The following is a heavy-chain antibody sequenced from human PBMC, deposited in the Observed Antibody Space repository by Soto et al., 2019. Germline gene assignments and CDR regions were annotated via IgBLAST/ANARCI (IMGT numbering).Heavy chain of an antibody. V-gene: IGHV4-61*01. D-gene: IGHD2-8*01. CDR1: GGSVNNGNYY. CDR2: IYYSGST. CDR3: ARDPGVGLSARWFDP. Sequence: QVQLQESSPGLVKPSETLTLTCTVSGGSVNNGNYYWSWIRQPPGKGLEWIGHIYYSGSTNYNPSLKSRVIISIDTSKKQFSLKLSSVTAADTAVYFCARDPGVGLSARWFDPWGQGALVTVSS. J-gene: IGHJ5*02.